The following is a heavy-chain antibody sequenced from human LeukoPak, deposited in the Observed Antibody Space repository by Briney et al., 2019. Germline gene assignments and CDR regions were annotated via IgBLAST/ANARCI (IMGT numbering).Heavy chain of an antibody. V-gene: IGHV3-74*01. D-gene: IGHD2-15*01. CDR2: IVSDGSSA. CDR3: VRDIATTPVY. Sequence: GSLLLSFATSGFNFSSYWMDWVRPAPGKGVVWVSRIVSDGSSATYADSVRGRFTVSRDNAKSTLFLQMNSLTPEDTAVYYCVRDIATTPVYWGQGALVTVSS. J-gene: IGHJ4*02. CDR1: GFNFSSYW.